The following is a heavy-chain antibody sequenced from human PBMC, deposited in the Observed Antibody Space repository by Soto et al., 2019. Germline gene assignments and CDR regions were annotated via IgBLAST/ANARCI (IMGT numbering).Heavy chain of an antibody. CDR2: VSHDGRT. CDR3: ARGHGSDRFLN. CDR1: GESFNGYY. D-gene: IGHD3-16*01. J-gene: IGHJ4*02. V-gene: IGHV4-34*02. Sequence: QVRLQQWGAGLLKPSETLSLTCAVYGESFNGYYWSWIRQPPGTGLEWIGEVSHDGRTHYNPSLAGRVTISMHPAKNQFSLILNSVTAADTSVYYCARGHGSDRFLNWGQGALVTVS.